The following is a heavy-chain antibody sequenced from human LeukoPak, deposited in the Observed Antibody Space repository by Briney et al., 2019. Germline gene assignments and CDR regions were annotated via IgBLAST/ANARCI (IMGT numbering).Heavy chain of an antibody. D-gene: IGHD6-13*01. CDR3: GRDGTAPGLYFDL. J-gene: IGHJ4*01. Sequence: PGGSLRLSCAASGFTFSSSGMHWVRQAPGKGLEWVAFIRYDGSNKYSADSVKGRFTISRDNSKNTLYLQMSSLRAEDTAVYYCGRDGTAPGLYFDLWGQGTLVTVSS. CDR1: GFTFSSSG. CDR2: IRYDGSNK. V-gene: IGHV3-30*02.